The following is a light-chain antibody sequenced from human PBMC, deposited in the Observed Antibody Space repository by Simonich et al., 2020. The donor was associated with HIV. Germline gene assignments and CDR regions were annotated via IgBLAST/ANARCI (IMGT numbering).Light chain of an antibody. Sequence: DIVMTQSPDSLAVSLGESATIHCKSSQSVSYSSNNKNYLAWYQQKPGQPPKLLIYWASTREYGVPDRFSGSGSGTDFTLTISSLQAEDVAVYYCQQYDSLPLTFGGGSKVEIK. J-gene: IGKJ4*01. CDR3: QQYDSLPLT. CDR1: QSVSYSSNNKNY. V-gene: IGKV4-1*01. CDR2: WAS.